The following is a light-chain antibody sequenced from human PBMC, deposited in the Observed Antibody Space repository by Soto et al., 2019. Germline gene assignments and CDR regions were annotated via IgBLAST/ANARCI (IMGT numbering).Light chain of an antibody. CDR2: DAS. CDR1: QSIGTY. V-gene: IGKV3-11*01. Sequence: DIVLTQSPGTLSLSPGERATLSCRASQSIGTYLAWYQHKPGQAPRLVIYDASDRPSGIPARFSGSGSGTNFTLPISSLEAEDFAVYYCQQRGAWPTFTFGGGTKVEIK. J-gene: IGKJ4*01. CDR3: QQRGAWPTFT.